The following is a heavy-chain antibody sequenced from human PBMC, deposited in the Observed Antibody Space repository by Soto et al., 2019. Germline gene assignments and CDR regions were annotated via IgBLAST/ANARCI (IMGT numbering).Heavy chain of an antibody. V-gene: IGHV3-30*03. Sequence: QVQLVESGGGVVQPGRSLRLSCAASGFTFSSYGMHWVLQAPGKGLDWVAVISYAGSNKYYADSLKGRFTISRDNSKNSLYLQMNSLRAEDTAVYYCALWFGAFDYWCQGTLVTVSS. J-gene: IGHJ4*02. CDR1: GFTFSSYG. D-gene: IGHD3-10*01. CDR2: ISYAGSNK. CDR3: ALWFGAFDY.